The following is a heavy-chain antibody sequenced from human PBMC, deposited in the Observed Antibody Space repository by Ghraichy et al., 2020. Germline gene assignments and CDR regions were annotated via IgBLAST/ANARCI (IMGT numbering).Heavy chain of an antibody. CDR2: IYYSGST. D-gene: IGHD3-3*01. J-gene: IGHJ4*02. CDR1: GGSISSYY. V-gene: IGHV4-59*01. Sequence: SETLSLTCTVSGGSISSYYWSWIRQPPGKGLEWIGYIYYSGSTNYNPSLKSRVTISVDTSKNQFSLKLSSVTAADTAVYYCARAGGRSYDFWSGYWIKGASFDYWGQGTLVTVSS. CDR3: ARAGGRSYDFWSGYWIKGASFDY.